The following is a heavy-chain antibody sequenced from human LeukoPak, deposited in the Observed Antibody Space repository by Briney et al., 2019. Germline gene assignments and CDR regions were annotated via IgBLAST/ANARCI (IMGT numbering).Heavy chain of an antibody. CDR3: ARVAVGYCTNGVCSSYYYYYMDV. J-gene: IGHJ6*03. D-gene: IGHD2-8*01. CDR2: ISSSSSTI. CDR1: GFTFSSYS. Sequence: PGGSLRLSCAASGFTFSSYSMNWVRQAPGKGLEWVSYISSSSSTIYYADSVKGRFTISRDNAKNSLYLQMNSLRAEDTAVYYCARVAVGYCTNGVCSSYYYYYMDVWGKGTTVTVSS. V-gene: IGHV3-48*01.